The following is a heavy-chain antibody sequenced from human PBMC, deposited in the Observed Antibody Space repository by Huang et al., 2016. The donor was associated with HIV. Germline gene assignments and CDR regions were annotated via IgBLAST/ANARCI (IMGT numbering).Heavy chain of an antibody. D-gene: IGHD3-10*01. CDR1: GFTFSDYY. V-gene: IGHV3-11*01. J-gene: IGHJ4*02. Sequence: QVQLVESGGGLVKPGGSLRLSCEASGFTFSDYYMSWIRQTPGKGLEWISYIRSSDNSIYYADAVKGRFTISRDDAKNSLYLQMNSLRADDTAVYYCARRSAFYRLDYWGQGTLVTVSS. CDR3: ARRSAFYRLDY. CDR2: IRSSDNSI.